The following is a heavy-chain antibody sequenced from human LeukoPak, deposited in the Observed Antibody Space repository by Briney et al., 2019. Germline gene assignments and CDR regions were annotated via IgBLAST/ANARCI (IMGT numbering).Heavy chain of an antibody. J-gene: IGHJ4*02. CDR2: ISGSGGST. CDR1: GFIFTDYG. CDR3: AKDQYDFWSGYYIFDY. Sequence: PGGSLRLSCAASGFIFTDYGMHWVRQAPGKGLEWVSAISGSGGSTYYADSVKGRFTISRDNSKNTLYLQMNSLRAEDTAVYYCAKDQYDFWSGYYIFDYWGQGTLVTVSS. D-gene: IGHD3-3*01. V-gene: IGHV3-23*01.